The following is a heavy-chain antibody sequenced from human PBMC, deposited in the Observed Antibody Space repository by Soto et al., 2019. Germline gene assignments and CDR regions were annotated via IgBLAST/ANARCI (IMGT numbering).Heavy chain of an antibody. D-gene: IGHD4-17*01. Sequence: GGSLRLSCAASGFTFSSYGMHWVRQAPGKGLEWVAVVSYDGSKKYYADSVKGRFTISRDNSMSTLFLQMNSLRAEDTAVYHCAKDMHGNGEYYFDYWGQGYLVTVS. V-gene: IGHV3-30*18. J-gene: IGHJ4*02. CDR3: AKDMHGNGEYYFDY. CDR2: VSYDGSKK. CDR1: GFTFSSYG.